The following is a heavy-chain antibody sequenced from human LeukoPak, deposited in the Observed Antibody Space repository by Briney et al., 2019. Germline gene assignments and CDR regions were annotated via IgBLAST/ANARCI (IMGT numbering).Heavy chain of an antibody. CDR2: INHSGST. V-gene: IGHV4-34*01. CDR1: GGSFSGYY. Sequence: SETLSLTCAVYGGSFSGYYWSWIRQPPGKGPEWIGEINHSGSTNYNPSLKSRVTISVDTSKNQFSLKLSSVTAADTAVYYCARHSPYYDSSEYDYWGQGTLVTVSS. CDR3: ARHSPYYDSSEYDY. D-gene: IGHD3-22*01. J-gene: IGHJ4*02.